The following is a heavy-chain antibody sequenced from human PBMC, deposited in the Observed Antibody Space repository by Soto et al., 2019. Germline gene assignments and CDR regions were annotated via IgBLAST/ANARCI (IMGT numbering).Heavy chain of an antibody. CDR3: AVTGTAVTVFDY. J-gene: IGHJ4*02. CDR1: GYTFTSYY. V-gene: IGHV1-46*01. CDR2: INPNGGST. Sequence: ASVKVSCKASGYTFTSYYMHWVRQAPGQGLEWMGIINPNGGSTSYAQKFQGRVTMTRDTSTSTVYMELSSLRSEDTAVYYCAVTGTAVTVFDYWGQGTLVTAPQ. D-gene: IGHD2-21*02.